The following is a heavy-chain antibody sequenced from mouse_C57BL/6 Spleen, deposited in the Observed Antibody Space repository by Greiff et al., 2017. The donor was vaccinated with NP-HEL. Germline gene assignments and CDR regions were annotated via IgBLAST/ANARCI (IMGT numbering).Heavy chain of an antibody. Sequence: VQLQQSGPELVKPGASVKISCKASGYAFSSSWMNWVKQRPGKGLEWIGRIYPGDGDTNYNGKFKGKATLTADKSSSTAYMQLSSLTSEDSAVYFCARPYYGSREDYAMDYWGQGTSVTVSS. D-gene: IGHD1-1*01. CDR3: ARPYYGSREDYAMDY. J-gene: IGHJ4*01. V-gene: IGHV1-82*01. CDR1: GYAFSSSW. CDR2: IYPGDGDT.